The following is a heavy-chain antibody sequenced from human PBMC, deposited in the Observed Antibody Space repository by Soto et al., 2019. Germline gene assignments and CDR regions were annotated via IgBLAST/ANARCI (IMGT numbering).Heavy chain of an antibody. D-gene: IGHD3-22*01. CDR1: GYMFTGNY. J-gene: IGHJ4*02. CDR3: APHYPDSSGYFDH. CDR2: INPNSGAT. V-gene: IGHV1-2*02. Sequence: SVEVSCKASGYMFTGNYMHWVRQAPGQGLEYMGWINPNSGATNYAQKFQGRVTMTWDTSISTAYVELSRLRSDDTAVYYCAPHYPDSSGYFDHWGQGTLVTVSS.